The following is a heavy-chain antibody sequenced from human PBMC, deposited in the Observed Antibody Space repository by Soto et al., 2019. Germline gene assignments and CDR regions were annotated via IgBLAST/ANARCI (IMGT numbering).Heavy chain of an antibody. J-gene: IGHJ6*03. CDR1: GFTFSSYS. Sequence: GGSLRLSCAASGFTFSSYSMNWVRQAPGKGLEWVSYISSSSSTIYYADSVKGRFTISRDNAKNSLYLQMNSLRAEDTAVYYCARDRSVVRYCSSTSCYDLAARPGYYYYYMDVWGKGTTVTVSS. CDR2: ISSSSSTI. D-gene: IGHD2-2*01. V-gene: IGHV3-48*01. CDR3: ARDRSVVRYCSSTSCYDLAARPGYYYYYMDV.